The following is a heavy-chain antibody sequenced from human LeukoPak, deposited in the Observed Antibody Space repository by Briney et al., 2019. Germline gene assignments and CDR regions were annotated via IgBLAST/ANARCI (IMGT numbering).Heavy chain of an antibody. J-gene: IGHJ4*02. Sequence: GGSLRLSCAASGFTFDDYGMHWVRQAPGKGLVWVSRINSDGSSTSYADSVKGRFTISRDNAKNTLYLQMNSLRAEDTAVYYCAREGAAYYYAFFDYWGQGTLVTVSS. D-gene: IGHD3-10*01. CDR2: INSDGSST. V-gene: IGHV3-74*01. CDR3: AREGAAYYYAFFDY. CDR1: GFTFDDYG.